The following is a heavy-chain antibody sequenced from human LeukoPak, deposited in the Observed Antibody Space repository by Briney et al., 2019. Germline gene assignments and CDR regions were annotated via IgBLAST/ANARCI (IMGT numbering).Heavy chain of an antibody. D-gene: IGHD1-26*01. CDR3: ATYSGVWDLLN. Sequence: EASLKISCKGSGYRFSNYWIGWVRQMPGKGLEWMGIIYPGDSDTRYSPSFQGHVTISADNSISTAYLQWSSLKASDTAMYYCATYSGVWDLLNWGQGTLVAVSS. J-gene: IGHJ4*02. V-gene: IGHV5-51*01. CDR2: IYPGDSDT. CDR1: GYRFSNYW.